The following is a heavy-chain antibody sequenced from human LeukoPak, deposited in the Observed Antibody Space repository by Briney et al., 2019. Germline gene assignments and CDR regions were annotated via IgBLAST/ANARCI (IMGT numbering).Heavy chain of an antibody. CDR1: GGSFSGYY. CDR2: INHSGST. Sequence: SETLSLTCAVYGGSFSGYYWSWIRQPPGKGLEWIGEINHSGSTNYNPSLKSRVTISVDTSKNQFSLKLSSVTAADTAVYYCARGALFYYYDSSGYYYNWFDPWGQGTLVTVSS. D-gene: IGHD3-22*01. J-gene: IGHJ5*02. CDR3: ARGALFYYYDSSGYYYNWFDP. V-gene: IGHV4-34*01.